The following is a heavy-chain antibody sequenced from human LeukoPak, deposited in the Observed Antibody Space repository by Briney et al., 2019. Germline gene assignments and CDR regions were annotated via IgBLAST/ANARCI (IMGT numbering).Heavy chain of an antibody. CDR3: ARDGVGTMIVVARLNYYYGMDV. CDR1: GYTFTSYY. Sequence: ASVKVSCKASGYTFTSYYMHWVRQAPGQGLEWMGIINPSGGSTSYAQKFQGRVTMTRDTSTSTVYMELSSLRSEDTAVYYCARDGVGTMIVVARLNYYYGMDVWGQGTTVTVSS. D-gene: IGHD3-22*01. CDR2: INPSGGST. V-gene: IGHV1-46*01. J-gene: IGHJ6*02.